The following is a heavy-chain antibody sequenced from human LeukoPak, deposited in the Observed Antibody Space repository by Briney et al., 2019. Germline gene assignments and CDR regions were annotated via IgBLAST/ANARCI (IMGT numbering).Heavy chain of an antibody. J-gene: IGHJ5*02. Sequence: ASVKVSCKASGGTFSSYAISWVRQAPGQGLEWVGGIIPIFGTANYAQKFQGRVTITADESTSTAYMELSSLRSEDTAAYYCARDSSGWYRGFDPWGQGTLVTVSS. CDR2: IIPIFGTA. CDR3: ARDSSGWYRGFDP. CDR1: GGTFSSYA. V-gene: IGHV1-69*01. D-gene: IGHD6-19*01.